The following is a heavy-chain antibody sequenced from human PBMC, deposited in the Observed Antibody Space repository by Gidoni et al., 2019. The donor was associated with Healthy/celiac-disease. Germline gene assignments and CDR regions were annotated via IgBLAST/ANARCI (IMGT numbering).Heavy chain of an antibody. Sequence: QVQLVQSGAEVTKPGASVKVSCRAYGYTFTGYYMHWVRQAPGQGLEWMGWINPNSGGTNYAQKFQGRVTMTRDTSISTAYMELSRLRSDDTAVYYCARDRAGIVVVPAAIMVYWGQGTLVTVSS. CDR1: GYTFTGYY. D-gene: IGHD2-2*02. J-gene: IGHJ4*02. CDR2: INPNSGGT. V-gene: IGHV1-2*02. CDR3: ARDRAGIVVVPAAIMVY.